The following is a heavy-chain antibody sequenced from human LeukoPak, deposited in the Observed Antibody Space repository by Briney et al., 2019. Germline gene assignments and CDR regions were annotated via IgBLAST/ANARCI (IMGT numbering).Heavy chain of an antibody. V-gene: IGHV4-34*01. CDR3: AREGPDTYYDTPDDAFDI. D-gene: IGHD3-22*01. CDR2: INHSGST. CDR1: GGSFSGYY. Sequence: SETLSLTCGVYGGSFSGYYWSWIRQPPGKGLEWIGEINHSGSTNYNPSLKSRVTISIDTSKNQFSLKLSSVTAADTAVYYCAREGPDTYYDTPDDAFDIWGQGTMVTVSS. J-gene: IGHJ3*02.